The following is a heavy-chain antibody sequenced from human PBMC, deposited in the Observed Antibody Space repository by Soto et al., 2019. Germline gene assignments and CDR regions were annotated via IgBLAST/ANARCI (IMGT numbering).Heavy chain of an antibody. CDR2: IKSKIDDETT. J-gene: IGHJ4*02. D-gene: IGHD3-10*01. CDR1: GFSFTNAW. CDR3: TVDMVRGLATPPS. V-gene: IGHV3-15*01. Sequence: EVQLVESGGGLVKPGGSLRLSCGGSGFSFTNAWMSWVRQAPGKGLEWVARIKSKIDDETTDYAAPMKGRFSISRDDSKKTLSLQMNSLKTEDTAVYYCTVDMVRGLATPPSWGQGTLVIVSS.